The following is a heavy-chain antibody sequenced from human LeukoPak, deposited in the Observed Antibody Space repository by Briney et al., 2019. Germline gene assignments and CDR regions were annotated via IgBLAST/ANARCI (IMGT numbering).Heavy chain of an antibody. V-gene: IGHV1-69*05. J-gene: IGHJ3*02. CDR2: IIPIFGTA. CDR1: GGTFSSYA. Sequence: SVKVSCKASGGTFSSYAISWVRQAPGQGLEWMGGIIPIFGTANYAQKFQGRVTITTDESTSTAYMELSSLRSEDTAVYCCARGCLATVTLDAFDIWGQGTMVTVSS. CDR3: ARGCLATVTLDAFDI. D-gene: IGHD4-17*01.